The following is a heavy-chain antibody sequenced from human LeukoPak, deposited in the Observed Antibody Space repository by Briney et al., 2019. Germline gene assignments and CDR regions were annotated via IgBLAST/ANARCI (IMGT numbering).Heavy chain of an antibody. V-gene: IGHV4-59*12. CDR3: ARDEYADGYRSYFDY. J-gene: IGHJ4*02. D-gene: IGHD5-24*01. CDR2: IYYSGST. Sequence: NPSETLSLTCTVSGGSISSYYWSWIRQPPAKGLEWIGYIYYSGSTNYNPSLKSRVTISVDTSKNQFSLKLSSVTAADTAVYYCARDEYADGYRSYFDYWGQGTLVTVSS. CDR1: GGSISSYY.